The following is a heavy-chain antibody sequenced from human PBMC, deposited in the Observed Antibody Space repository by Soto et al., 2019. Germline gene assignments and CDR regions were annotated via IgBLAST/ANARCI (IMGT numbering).Heavy chain of an antibody. CDR2: ISSSSTNI. Sequence: GGSLRLSCAASGFTFRSYSMKWVRQAPGTGLEWVSSISSSSTNIYYADSVKGRFTISRDNAKNSMYLQMNSLRVEDTAVYYCARARGSYYFDYWGQGTLVTVSS. CDR1: GFTFRSYS. J-gene: IGHJ4*02. V-gene: IGHV3-21*01. D-gene: IGHD1-26*01. CDR3: ARARGSYYFDY.